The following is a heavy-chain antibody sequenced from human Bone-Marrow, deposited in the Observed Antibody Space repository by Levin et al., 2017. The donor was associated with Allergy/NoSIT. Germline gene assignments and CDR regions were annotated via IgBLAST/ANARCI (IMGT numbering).Heavy chain of an antibody. CDR3: AREFVSGYDSSYFDY. CDR2: INPDNGDT. V-gene: IGHV1-2*02. J-gene: IGHJ4*02. CDR1: GYFFTGYY. D-gene: IGHD5-12*01. Sequence: ASVKVSCKASGYFFTGYYIYWVRQAPGQGLEWMGWINPDNGDTKFAQKFQGRVTMTGDTSITTAYMELTSLRSEDTALYYCAREFVSGYDSSYFDYWGQGTLVTVSS.